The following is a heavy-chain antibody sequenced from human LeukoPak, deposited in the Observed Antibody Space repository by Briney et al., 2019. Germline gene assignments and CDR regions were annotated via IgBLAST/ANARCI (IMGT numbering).Heavy chain of an antibody. CDR1: EYTYTGYY. J-gene: IGHJ4*02. D-gene: IGHD2-21*02. V-gene: IGHV1-2*02. Sequence: ASVKVSCKTSEYTYTGYYMHWVRQAPGQGLEWMGWISPNSGGTNYAQKFQGRVTMTSDTSISTAYMELSRLRSDDTAVYYCARGKTTVYCGGDCYAFDYWGQGSLVTVSS. CDR3: ARGKTTVYCGGDCYAFDY. CDR2: ISPNSGGT.